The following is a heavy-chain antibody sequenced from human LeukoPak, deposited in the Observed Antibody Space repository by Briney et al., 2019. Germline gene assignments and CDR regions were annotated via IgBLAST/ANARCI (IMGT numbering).Heavy chain of an antibody. V-gene: IGHV3-15*01. J-gene: IGHJ4*02. D-gene: IGHD2-15*01. CDR1: GFSFSDAW. Sequence: GGSHRLSCEASGFSFSDAWMSWVRQAPGKGLEWVGRIKSSGDGGTTDYTAPVKGRFTISRDDSRNTVFLQMNTLKTEDTAVYYCTTDGGYWGQGTLVTVSS. CDR3: TTDGGY. CDR2: IKSSGDGGTT.